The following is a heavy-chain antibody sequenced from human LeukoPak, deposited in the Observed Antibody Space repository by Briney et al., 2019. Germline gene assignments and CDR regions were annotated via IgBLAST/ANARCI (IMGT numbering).Heavy chain of an antibody. J-gene: IGHJ4*02. CDR1: GFNFNRRC. CDR3: AKESGCSSTSCHRYFDY. CDR2: NINDGSNK. D-gene: IGHD2-2*01. V-gene: IGHV3-30*18. Sequence: WGAPRILFCASGFNFNRRCQPRGRQAPSQGAVGGGGNINDGSNKYYADSVKGRFTISRDNSKNTLYLQMNSLRAEDTAVYYCAKESGCSSTSCHRYFDYWGQGTLVTVSS.